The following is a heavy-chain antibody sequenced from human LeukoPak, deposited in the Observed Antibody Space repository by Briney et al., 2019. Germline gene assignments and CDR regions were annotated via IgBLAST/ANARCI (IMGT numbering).Heavy chain of an antibody. D-gene: IGHD3-22*01. CDR2: IYYSGST. CDR3: ARGLYYYDSSGYYLGYYMDV. CDR1: GGSISSYY. Sequence: SETLSLTCTVSGGSISSYYWSWIRQPPGKGLEWIGYIYYSGSTNYNPSLKSRVTMSVDTSKNQFSLKLSSVTAADTAVYYCARGLYYYDSSGYYLGYYMDVWGEGTTVTISS. J-gene: IGHJ6*03. V-gene: IGHV4-59*12.